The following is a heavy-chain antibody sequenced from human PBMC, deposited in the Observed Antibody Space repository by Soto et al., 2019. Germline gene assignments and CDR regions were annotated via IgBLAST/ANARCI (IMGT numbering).Heavy chain of an antibody. CDR2: IYYSGST. D-gene: IGHD3-22*01. CDR3: ALMGGSGYYSLDI. J-gene: IGHJ3*02. CDR1: GGSVSSGSYY. V-gene: IGHV4-61*01. Sequence: SETLSLTGTVSGGSVSSGSYYWSWIRQPPGKGLEWIGYIYYSGSTNYNPSLKSRVTISVDTSKNQFSLKLSSVTAADTAVYYCALMGGSGYYSLDIWGQGTMVTVSS.